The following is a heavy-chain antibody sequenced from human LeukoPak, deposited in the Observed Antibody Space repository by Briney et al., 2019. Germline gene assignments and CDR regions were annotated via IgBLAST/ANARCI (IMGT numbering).Heavy chain of an antibody. D-gene: IGHD3-10*01. V-gene: IGHV3-30*18. Sequence: GRSLRLSCAASGFTFSSYGMHWVRQAPGKGLEWVGVILYDGSDKYYADSVKGRFTISRDNSKNTLYLQMNTLRAEDTAVYYCAKDRDYYGSGSYFALLKNWGQGTLVTVSS. CDR3: AKDRDYYGSGSYFALLKN. CDR2: ILYDGSDK. CDR1: GFTFSSYG. J-gene: IGHJ4*02.